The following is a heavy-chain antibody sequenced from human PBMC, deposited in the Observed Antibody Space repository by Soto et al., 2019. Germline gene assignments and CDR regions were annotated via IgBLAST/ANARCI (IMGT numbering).Heavy chain of an antibody. J-gene: IGHJ4*02. D-gene: IGHD3-9*01. Sequence: QVQLVESGGDLVKPGGSLRLSCAASGFPFSDYYMSWIRQAPGKGLEWVSSIGSSSSYTNYADSVKGRFTISRDNAKNSLYLQMNSLRAEDTAVYYCARRRPTDYYNYWGQGTLVTVSA. CDR2: IGSSSSYT. CDR1: GFPFSDYY. CDR3: ARRRPTDYYNY. V-gene: IGHV3-11*05.